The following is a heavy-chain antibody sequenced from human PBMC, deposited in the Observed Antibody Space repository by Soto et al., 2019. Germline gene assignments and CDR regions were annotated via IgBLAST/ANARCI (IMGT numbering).Heavy chain of an antibody. CDR2: INHSGST. CDR1: VGSFSGYY. V-gene: IGHV4-34*01. Sequence: SETLSLTCAVHVGSFSGYYWSWIRQPPGKGLEWIGEINHSGSTNYNPSLKSRVTISVDTSKNQFSLKLSSVTAADTAVYYCANLAGQLYYYYGMDVWGQGTTVTVSS. CDR3: ANLAGQLYYYYGMDV. J-gene: IGHJ6*02. D-gene: IGHD6-13*01.